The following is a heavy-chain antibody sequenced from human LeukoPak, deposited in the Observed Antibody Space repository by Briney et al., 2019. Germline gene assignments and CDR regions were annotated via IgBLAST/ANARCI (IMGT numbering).Heavy chain of an antibody. J-gene: IGHJ4*02. CDR2: INHSGST. Sequence: SETLSLTCAVYGGSFSGYYWSWIRQPPGKGLEWIGEINHSGSTNYNPSLKSRVTISVDTSKNQFSLKLSSVTAADTAVYYCARGGDYYDSSGYYILDYWGQGTLVTVSS. V-gene: IGHV4-34*01. CDR3: ARGGDYYDSSGYYILDY. CDR1: GGSFSGYY. D-gene: IGHD3-22*01.